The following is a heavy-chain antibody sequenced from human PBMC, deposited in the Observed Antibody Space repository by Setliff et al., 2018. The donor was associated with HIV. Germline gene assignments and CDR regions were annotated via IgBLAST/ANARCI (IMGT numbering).Heavy chain of an antibody. CDR3: AIAGYLLHYFDS. CDR1: GYSFSNYA. J-gene: IGHJ4*02. CDR2: INGGNAIT. Sequence: ASVKVSCKASGYSFSNYAIHWVRQAPGQGLEWMGWINGGNAITKFSQKFQGRVTFTRDTSASTSYMELSSPRSEDTAVYYCAIAGYLLHYFDSWGQGTLVTVSS. D-gene: IGHD1-26*01. V-gene: IGHV1-3*01.